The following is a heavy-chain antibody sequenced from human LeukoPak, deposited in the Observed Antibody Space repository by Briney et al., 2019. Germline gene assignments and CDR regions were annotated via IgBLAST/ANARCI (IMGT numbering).Heavy chain of an antibody. V-gene: IGHV3-30*02. D-gene: IGHD5-18*01. CDR3: ARDLPAWIQLWLLSD. Sequence: GGSLRLSCAASGFTFSSYGMHWVRQAPGKGLEWVAFIRYDGSNKYYADSVKGRFTISRDNSKNTLYLQMDGLRAEDTAVYFCARDLPAWIQLWLLSDWGQGTLVTVSS. J-gene: IGHJ4*02. CDR2: IRYDGSNK. CDR1: GFTFSSYG.